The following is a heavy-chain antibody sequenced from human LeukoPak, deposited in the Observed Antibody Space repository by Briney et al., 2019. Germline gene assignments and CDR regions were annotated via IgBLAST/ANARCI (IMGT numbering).Heavy chain of an antibody. CDR1: GFTFSSYS. CDR3: ARDGSIAARVQVLFDY. V-gene: IGHV3-21*01. D-gene: IGHD6-6*01. CDR2: ISSSSSYI. Sequence: GGSLRLSCAASGFTFSSYSMNWVRQAPGKGLEWVSSISSSSSYIYYADSVKGRFTISRDNAKNSLYLQRNSLRAEDTAVYYSARDGSIAARVQVLFDYWGQGTLVTVSS. J-gene: IGHJ4*02.